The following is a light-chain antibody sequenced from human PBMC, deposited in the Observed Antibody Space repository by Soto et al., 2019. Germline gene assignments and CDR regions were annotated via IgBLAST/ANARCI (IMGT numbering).Light chain of an antibody. CDR3: QQYNTYPLT. CDR1: QGISTY. J-gene: IGKJ5*01. Sequence: DIQMTQSPSSLSASVGDRVTITCRASQGISTYLAWFQQKQGKAPKSLIYGASSLQSGVPSKFSGSGSGTDFTLTIRGLQPEDFTTYYCQQYNTYPLTFGQGTRLEIK. CDR2: GAS. V-gene: IGKV1-16*02.